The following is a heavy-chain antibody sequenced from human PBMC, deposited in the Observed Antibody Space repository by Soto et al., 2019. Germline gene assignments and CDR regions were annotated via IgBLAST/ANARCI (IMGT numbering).Heavy chain of an antibody. Sequence: QVQLQQWGAGLLKPSETLSLTCAVYGGSFSGYYWSWIRQPPGKGPEWIGEINPSGGSNYNPALTSRVTISVDTAKNPFSLKLSSVTAADTAVYYCARTSSSSWSPFDYWGQGTLVTVSS. D-gene: IGHD6-13*01. V-gene: IGHV4-34*01. CDR3: ARTSSSSWSPFDY. J-gene: IGHJ4*02. CDR1: GGSFSGYY. CDR2: INPSGGS.